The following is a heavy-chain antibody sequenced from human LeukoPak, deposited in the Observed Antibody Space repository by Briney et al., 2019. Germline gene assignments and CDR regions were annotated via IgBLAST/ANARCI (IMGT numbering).Heavy chain of an antibody. CDR2: ISTGSSTI. Sequence: GGSLRLSCAASGFTFSSYSMNWVRQAPGKALEWVSYISTGSSTIYYADSVKGRFTISRDNAKNSLSLQMNSLRAEDTAVYYCARDMFDSSGYYFDYWGQGTLVTVSS. CDR3: ARDMFDSSGYYFDY. J-gene: IGHJ4*02. CDR1: GFTFSSYS. V-gene: IGHV3-48*01. D-gene: IGHD3-22*01.